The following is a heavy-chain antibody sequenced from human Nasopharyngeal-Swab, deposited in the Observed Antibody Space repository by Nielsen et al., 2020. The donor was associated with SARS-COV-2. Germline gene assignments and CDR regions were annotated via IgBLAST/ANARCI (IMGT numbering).Heavy chain of an antibody. J-gene: IGHJ4*02. CDR3: ARVYYDSSVWSFDY. D-gene: IGHD3-22*01. V-gene: IGHV4-39*07. CDR1: GGSISSSSYY. CDR2: IYYSGST. Sequence: SETLSLTCTVSGGSISSSSYYWGWIRQPPGKGLEWIGSIYYSGSTYYNPSLKSRVTISVDTSKNQFSLKLSSVTAADTAVYYCARVYYDSSVWSFDYGGQGTLVTGSS.